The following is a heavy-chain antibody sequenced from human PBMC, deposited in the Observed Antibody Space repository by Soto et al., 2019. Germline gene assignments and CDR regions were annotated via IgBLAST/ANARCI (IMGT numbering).Heavy chain of an antibody. CDR1: GGSMSKFY. V-gene: IGHV4-4*07. Sequence: SEILSLTCSVSGGSMSKFYWSWIRKTAGKGLEWMGRVYATGTSDYNPSLRSRIAMSVDISKKTFSLRLRSVTAADTGVYYCVRDGSKTLRDCFDPWGQGRLVTVSS. D-gene: IGHD4-17*01. J-gene: IGHJ5*02. CDR3: VRDGSKTLRDCFDP. CDR2: VYATGTS.